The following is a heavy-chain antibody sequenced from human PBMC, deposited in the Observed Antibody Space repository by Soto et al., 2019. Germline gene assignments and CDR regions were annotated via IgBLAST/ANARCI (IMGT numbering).Heavy chain of an antibody. J-gene: IGHJ6*02. CDR2: IYYSGSA. D-gene: IGHD3-10*01. Sequence: TSETLSLTCTVSGDSVTSVSDYWSWIRHPPWKGLELIGYIYYSGSADYNPSLGSRVTISIDTSKNQFSLKLTSVTAADTAVYYCARGVGFGYYYYHMDLWGQGTTVTASS. V-gene: IGHV4-61*01. CDR1: GDSVTSVSDY. CDR3: ARGVGFGYYYYHMDL.